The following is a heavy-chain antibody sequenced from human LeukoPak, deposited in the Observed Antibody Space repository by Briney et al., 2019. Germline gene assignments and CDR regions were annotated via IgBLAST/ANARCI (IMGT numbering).Heavy chain of an antibody. CDR3: AELGITMIGGV. V-gene: IGHV3-21*01. CDR2: ISSSSSYI. J-gene: IGHJ6*04. CDR1: GFTFSSYS. Sequence: PGGSLRLSCAASGFTFSSYSMNWVRQAPGKGLEWVSSISSSSSYIYYADSVKGRFTISRDNAKNSLYLQMHRLRAEDTAVYYCAELGITMIGGVWGKGTTVTISS. D-gene: IGHD3-10*02.